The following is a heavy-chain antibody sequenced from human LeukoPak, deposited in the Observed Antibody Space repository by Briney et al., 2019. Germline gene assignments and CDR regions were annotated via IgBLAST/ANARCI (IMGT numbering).Heavy chain of an antibody. CDR3: ARGNRGSSWFFMDV. D-gene: IGHD6-13*01. CDR2: ISSSSSYI. J-gene: IGHJ6*03. CDR1: GFTFSDYY. Sequence: GGSLRLSCAASGFTFSDYYMSWIRQAPGKGLEWVSSISSSSSYIYYADSVKGRFTISRDNAKNSLYLQMNSLRAEDTAVYYCARGNRGSSWFFMDVWGKGTTVTVSS. V-gene: IGHV3-11*06.